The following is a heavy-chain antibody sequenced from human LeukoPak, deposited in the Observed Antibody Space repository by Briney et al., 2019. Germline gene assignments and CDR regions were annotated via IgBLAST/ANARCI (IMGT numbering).Heavy chain of an antibody. V-gene: IGHV3-23*01. Sequence: GGSLRLSCAASGFTISSYAMSWVRQAPGKGLEWVSAISGSGGSTYYADSVKGRFTISRDNSKNTLYLQMNSLRAEDTAVYYCAKAGSVLYYYYGMDVWGQGTTVTVSS. CDR1: GFTISSYA. CDR2: ISGSGGST. D-gene: IGHD4/OR15-4a*01. CDR3: AKAGSVLYYYYGMDV. J-gene: IGHJ6*02.